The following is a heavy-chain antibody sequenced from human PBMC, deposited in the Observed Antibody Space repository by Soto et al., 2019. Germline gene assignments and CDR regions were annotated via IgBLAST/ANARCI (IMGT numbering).Heavy chain of an antibody. Sequence: EVQLVESGGCLVQPGGYLRLSCAASGLTFSRYSMNSVRQAPGKGLEWVSYISSSSSTIYYADSVKGRLTISRDNAKNSLYLQMNSLGDEDTAVYYCARARTNYYDSSGYDHDYWGQGTLVTVSS. CDR3: ARARTNYYDSSGYDHDY. CDR2: ISSSSSTI. CDR1: GLTFSRYS. D-gene: IGHD3-22*01. J-gene: IGHJ4*02. V-gene: IGHV3-48*02.